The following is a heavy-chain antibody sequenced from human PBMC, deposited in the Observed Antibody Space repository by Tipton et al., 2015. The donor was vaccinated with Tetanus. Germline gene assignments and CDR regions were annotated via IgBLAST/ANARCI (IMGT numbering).Heavy chain of an antibody. D-gene: IGHD1-1*01. CDR1: GGTFNSYT. CDR3: ARANNEFPKKGPFDS. J-gene: IGHJ4*02. CDR2: IIPMFGTE. V-gene: IGHV1-69*01. Sequence: QSGPEVKRPGSSVKVSCKASGGTFNSYTITWVRQAPGQGLEWMGGIIPMFGTETYSQDLQGRVSITADESTGTAYMELTNLKSEDTAVYYGARANNEFPKKGPFDSWGQGSLVIVSS.